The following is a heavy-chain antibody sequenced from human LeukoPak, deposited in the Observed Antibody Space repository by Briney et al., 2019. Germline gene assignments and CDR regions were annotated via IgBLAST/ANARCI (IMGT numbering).Heavy chain of an antibody. J-gene: IGHJ4*02. CDR3: ASNYYGSGSLDY. CDR2: IDYSGST. Sequence: SETLSLTCTVSRGSIFSYYWTWIRQTPGKGLEWIGYIDYSGSTNYNPSLKSRVTISVDTSKNQFSLKVSSVTAADTAVYYCASNYYGSGSLDYWGQGNLVTVSS. CDR1: RGSIFSYY. V-gene: IGHV4-59*08. D-gene: IGHD3-10*01.